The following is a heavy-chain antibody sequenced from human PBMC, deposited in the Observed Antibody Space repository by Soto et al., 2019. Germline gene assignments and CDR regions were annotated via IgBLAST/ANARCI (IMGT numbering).Heavy chain of an antibody. CDR3: ARDPADSVPGPPSTS. Sequence: QVQLVQSGAEVKKPGSSVKVSCKASGGTFSSYAISWVRQAPGQGLEWMGGIIPIFGTANYAQKFQGRVTITADESTSTAYMELRSRRAEDTAVYYCARDPADSVPGPPSTSWGQGTLVTVSS. D-gene: IGHD4-4*01. J-gene: IGHJ4*02. V-gene: IGHV1-69*12. CDR2: IIPIFGTA. CDR1: GGTFSSYA.